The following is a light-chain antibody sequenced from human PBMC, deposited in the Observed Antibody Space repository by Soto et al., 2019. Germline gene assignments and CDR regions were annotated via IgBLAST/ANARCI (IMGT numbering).Light chain of an antibody. Sequence: EIVMTQSPATLSVSPGERATLSCRASQSVSSNLAWYQQKPGQAPRLLIYGASTRATGIPARFSGSGSGTEFPRTISSLESEDFAVYYWQQYNNWPPWTFGQGTKVEIK. J-gene: IGKJ1*01. CDR2: GAS. V-gene: IGKV3-15*01. CDR1: QSVSSN. CDR3: QQYNNWPPWT.